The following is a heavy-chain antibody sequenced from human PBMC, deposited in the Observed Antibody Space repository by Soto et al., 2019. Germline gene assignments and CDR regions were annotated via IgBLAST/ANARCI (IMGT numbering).Heavy chain of an antibody. V-gene: IGHV3-30-3*01. J-gene: IGHJ4*02. CDR2: ISYDGTNE. CDR1: GFKFRDYG. D-gene: IGHD4-4*01. CDR3: ARENLMNSYCDY. Sequence: WGSLRLSCAASGFKFRDYGMHWVLQAPGKGLEWVALISYDGTNEYFADSVKGRFTISRDNSKHTLYLKMNRLRAEDTDVYYCARENLMNSYCDYWAQGTPVTAPQ.